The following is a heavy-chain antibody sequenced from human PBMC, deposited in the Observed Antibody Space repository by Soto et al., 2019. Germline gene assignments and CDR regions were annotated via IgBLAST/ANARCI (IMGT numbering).Heavy chain of an antibody. V-gene: IGHV4-59*01. CDR1: GGSISSYY. Sequence: SETLPLTCTVSGGSISSYYWSWIRQPPPKGLEWIGYIYYSGSTNYNPSLKSRVTISVDTSKNQFSLKLSSVTDADTAVYYCARGEGIAARRYYYYGMDVWGQGTTVTVSS. D-gene: IGHD6-6*01. CDR3: ARGEGIAARRYYYYGMDV. CDR2: IYYSGST. J-gene: IGHJ6*02.